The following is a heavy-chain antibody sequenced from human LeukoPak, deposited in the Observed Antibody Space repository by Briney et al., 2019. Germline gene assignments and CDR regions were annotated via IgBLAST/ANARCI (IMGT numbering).Heavy chain of an antibody. J-gene: IGHJ4*02. CDR2: ISYDGSNK. D-gene: IGHD5-18*01. Sequence: GGSLRLSCAASGFTFSSYAMHWVRQAPGKGLEWVAVISYDGSNKYYAESVKVRVTISRDNSKNTVYLQMNSLRAEDTAVYYYAREGWTTAMVPGHPLDYWGQGTLVTVSS. CDR1: GFTFSSYA. CDR3: AREGWTTAMVPGHPLDY. V-gene: IGHV3-30*04.